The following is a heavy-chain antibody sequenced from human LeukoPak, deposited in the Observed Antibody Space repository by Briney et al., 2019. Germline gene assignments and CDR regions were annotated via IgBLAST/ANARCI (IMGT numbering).Heavy chain of an antibody. V-gene: IGHV3-43*01. Sequence: PPGGSLRLSCAASGFTFDDYAMHWVRQAPGKGLEWVSLAGWAGGTTFYSDSVRGRFTISRDSGRKSVYLQMNSLTTDDTAFYFCAKELDTMFFDYWGQGALVTVSS. CDR1: GFTFDDYA. CDR2: AGWAGGTT. CDR3: AKELDTMFFDY. J-gene: IGHJ4*02. D-gene: IGHD3-10*02.